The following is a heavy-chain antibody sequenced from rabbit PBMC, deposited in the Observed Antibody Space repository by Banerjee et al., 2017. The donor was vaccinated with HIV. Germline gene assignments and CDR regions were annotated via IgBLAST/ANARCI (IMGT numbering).Heavy chain of an antibody. V-gene: IGHV1S47*01. CDR2: IDPVFGST. CDR3: ARGGGL. CDR1: AFDFSSGG. J-gene: IGHJ4*01. Sequence: QDHLVESGGGLVQPGGSLKLSCKASAFDFSSGGVSWVRQAPGKGLEWIGYIDPVFGSTYYASWVTGRFTISSHNGQNTGYLQRNSLPAADRATYFCARGGGLWGPGTLVTVS.